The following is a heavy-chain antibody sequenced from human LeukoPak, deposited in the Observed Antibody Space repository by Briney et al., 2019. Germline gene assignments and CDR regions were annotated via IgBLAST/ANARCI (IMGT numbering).Heavy chain of an antibody. D-gene: IGHD6-19*01. J-gene: IGHJ4*02. Sequence: GGSLRLSCAASGFTFSSYAMHWVRQAPGKGLEYVSSVSSNVYSTHYANSVKGRFAISRDNSKNTLYLQMSSLRTEDTAVYYCVKDSKSSGWYVPPNFDYWGQGTLVTVSS. CDR3: VKDSKSSGWYVPPNFDY. V-gene: IGHV3-64D*09. CDR2: VSSNVYST. CDR1: GFTFSSYA.